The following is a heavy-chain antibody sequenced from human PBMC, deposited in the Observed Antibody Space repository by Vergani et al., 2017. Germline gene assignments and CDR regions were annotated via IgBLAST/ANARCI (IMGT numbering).Heavy chain of an antibody. V-gene: IGHV3-33*08. Sequence: QVHLVESGGGVVQPGRSLTLSCVASGFSFRGHGMHWVRQAPGKGLEWVAFTRYDGIVEYYGDSVRGRFTISRDNSKNTLYLQMNSLRAEDTAVYYCANLPLVPHYYYYMDVWGKGTTVTVS. CDR1: GFSFRGHG. CDR3: ANLPLVPHYYYYMDV. CDR2: TRYDGIVE. J-gene: IGHJ6*03. D-gene: IGHD3-16*01.